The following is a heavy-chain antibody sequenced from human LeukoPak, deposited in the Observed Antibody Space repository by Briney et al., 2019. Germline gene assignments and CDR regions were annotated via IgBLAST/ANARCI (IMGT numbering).Heavy chain of an antibody. J-gene: IGHJ6*03. CDR3: ARDLYYYYMDV. Sequence: KTGGSLRLSCAASGFTFSSYWMHWVRQAPGKGLVWVPRINSDGSSTSYADSVKGRFTISRDNAKNTLYLQMNSLRAEDTAVYYCARDLYYYYMDVWGKGTTVTISS. CDR2: INSDGSST. CDR1: GFTFSSYW. V-gene: IGHV3-74*01.